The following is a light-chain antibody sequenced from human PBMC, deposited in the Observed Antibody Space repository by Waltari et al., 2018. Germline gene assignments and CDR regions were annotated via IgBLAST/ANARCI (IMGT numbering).Light chain of an antibody. CDR2: VNSDGSH. Sequence: QLVLTPSPSASASLGASVKPTCTPSSGHSSNVIAWHQQQPEKGPRYLMKVNSDGSHSKGDEIPDRFSGSSSGAERYLTISSVQSEDEADYYCQTGGHGTWVFGGGTKLTVL. CDR1: SGHSSNV. J-gene: IGLJ3*02. CDR3: QTGGHGTWV. V-gene: IGLV4-69*01.